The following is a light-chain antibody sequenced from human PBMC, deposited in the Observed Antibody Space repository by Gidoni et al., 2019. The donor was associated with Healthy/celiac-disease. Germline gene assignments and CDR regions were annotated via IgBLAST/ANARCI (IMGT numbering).Light chain of an antibody. CDR2: DAS. CDR1: QSVSSY. V-gene: IGKV3-11*01. J-gene: IGKJ4*01. Sequence: EIVLTQSPATLSLSPGERATLSCRASQSVSSYLAWYQQKPGQAPRLLIYDASNRATGIPARFSGSVSGTDFTLTISSLEPEDFAVYYCQQRSNWPPIFXGXTKVEIK. CDR3: QQRSNWPPI.